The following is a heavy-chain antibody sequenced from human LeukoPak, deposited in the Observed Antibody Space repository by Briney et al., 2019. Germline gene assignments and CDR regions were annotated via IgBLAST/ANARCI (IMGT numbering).Heavy chain of an antibody. CDR2: ISSSSSTI. CDR3: AGGEGVAAPAPFDY. Sequence: GGSLRLSCAASGFTFSSYSMNWVRQAPGKGLEWVSYISSSSSTIYYADSVKGRFTISRDNAKNSLYLQMNSLRAEDTAVYYCAGGEGVAAPAPFDYWGQGTLVTVSS. CDR1: GFTFSSYS. D-gene: IGHD3-16*01. J-gene: IGHJ4*02. V-gene: IGHV3-48*01.